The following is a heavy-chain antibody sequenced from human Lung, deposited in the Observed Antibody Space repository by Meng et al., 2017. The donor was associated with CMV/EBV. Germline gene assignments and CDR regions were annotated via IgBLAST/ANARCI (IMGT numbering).Heavy chain of an antibody. D-gene: IGHD2-2*01. Sequence: AGNGGSVSGDYWSWIRQPPGKGLEWIGEINHSGSTNYNPSLKGRVTISIDTSKNQFSLKLSSATAADTAVYYCAPRQLLYRFWFHPWGQGTLVTVSS. CDR1: GGSVSGDY. J-gene: IGHJ5*02. CDR2: INHSGST. CDR3: APRQLLYRFWFHP. V-gene: IGHV4-34*01.